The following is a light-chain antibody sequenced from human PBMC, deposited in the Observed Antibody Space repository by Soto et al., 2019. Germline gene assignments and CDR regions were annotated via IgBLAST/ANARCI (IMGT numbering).Light chain of an antibody. CDR1: QSVSSY. J-gene: IGKJ2*01. V-gene: IGKV3-11*01. Sequence: EIVLTQSPATLSLSPGERATLSCRASQSVSSYLAWYQQKPGQAPRLLIYDASNRATGIPARFSGSGSGTDFTLTISSLEPEDFAVYYCQQRGSWPYTFGQRTKLEIK. CDR2: DAS. CDR3: QQRGSWPYT.